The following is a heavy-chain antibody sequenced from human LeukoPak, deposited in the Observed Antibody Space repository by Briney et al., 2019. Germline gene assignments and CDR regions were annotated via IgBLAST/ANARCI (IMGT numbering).Heavy chain of an antibody. CDR3: ARVSVVRGYFDY. CDR2: INHSGST. Sequence: PSETLSLTCAVYGGSFSGYYWSWIRQPPGKGLEWIGEINHSGSTNYNPSLKSRVTISVDTSKNQFSLKLSSVTAADTAVYYCARVSVVRGYFDYWGQGTLVTVSS. V-gene: IGHV4-34*01. CDR1: GGSFSGYY. D-gene: IGHD3-10*01. J-gene: IGHJ4*02.